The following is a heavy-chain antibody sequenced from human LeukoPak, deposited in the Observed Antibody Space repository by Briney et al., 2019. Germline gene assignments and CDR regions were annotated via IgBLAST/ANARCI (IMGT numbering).Heavy chain of an antibody. V-gene: IGHV4-59*01. D-gene: IGHD2-2*01. J-gene: IGHJ3*02. CDR3: ALGYCGSTSCLEVFDI. CDR2: IYYSGST. Sequence: SETLSLTCTVSGGSISSYYWSWIRQPPGKGLEWIGYIYYSGSTNYNPSLKSRVTISVDTSKNQFSLKLSSVTAADTAVYYCALGYCGSTSCLEVFDIGGQGKRVT. CDR1: GGSISSYY.